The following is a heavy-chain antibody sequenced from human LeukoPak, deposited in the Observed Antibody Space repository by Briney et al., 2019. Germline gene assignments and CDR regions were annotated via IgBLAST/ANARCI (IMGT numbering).Heavy chain of an antibody. CDR3: AREGPWLHAFDI. CDR2: IYYSGST. J-gene: IGHJ3*02. Sequence: SETLSLTCAVYGGSFSGYYWSWIRQPPGKGLEWIGSIYYSGSTYYNPSLKSRVTISVDTSKNQFSLKLSSVTAADTAVYYCAREGPWLHAFDIWGQGTMVTVSS. V-gene: IGHV4-34*01. D-gene: IGHD3-22*01. CDR1: GGSFSGYY.